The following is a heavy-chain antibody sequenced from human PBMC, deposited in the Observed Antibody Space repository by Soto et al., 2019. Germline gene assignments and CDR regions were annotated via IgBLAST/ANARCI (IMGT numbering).Heavy chain of an antibody. D-gene: IGHD1-1*01. Sequence: HPGGSLRLSCAASGFSFDDYAMHWVRQAPGKGLEWVSTISWNSGSIGYADSVKGRFTISRDNAKNSLYLQMNSLRAEDTALYYCAKERSGTDYYFGMDVWGQGTTVTVSS. CDR1: GFSFDDYA. V-gene: IGHV3-9*01. J-gene: IGHJ6*02. CDR3: AKERSGTDYYFGMDV. CDR2: ISWNSGSI.